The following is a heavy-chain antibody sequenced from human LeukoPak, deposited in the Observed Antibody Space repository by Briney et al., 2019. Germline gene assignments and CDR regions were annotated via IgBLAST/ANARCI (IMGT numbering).Heavy chain of an antibody. CDR2: ITTSSSNK. CDR3: ASPNAGA. D-gene: IGHD2-2*01. CDR1: GFTFSDYS. J-gene: IGHJ5*02. V-gene: IGHV3-48*02. Sequence: GGSLRLSCAASGFTFSDYSMNWVRQAPGKGLEWLSYITTSSSNKYYADSVKGRFTISRDNAQKSLYLQMNRLRDEDTAVYYCASPNAGAWGQGTLVTVSS.